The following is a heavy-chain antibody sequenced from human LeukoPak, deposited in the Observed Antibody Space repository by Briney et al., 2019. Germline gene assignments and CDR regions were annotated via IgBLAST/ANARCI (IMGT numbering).Heavy chain of an antibody. CDR2: ISSSSSYT. CDR3: ASGKDSGYDLGDY. J-gene: IGHJ4*02. Sequence: GGSLRLSCAASGFTFSDYYISWIRQAPGKGLEWVSYISSSSSYTNYADSVKGRFTISRDNAKNSLYLQMNSLRAEDTAVYYCASGKDSGYDLGDYWGQGTLVTVSS. V-gene: IGHV3-11*06. CDR1: GFTFSDYY. D-gene: IGHD5-12*01.